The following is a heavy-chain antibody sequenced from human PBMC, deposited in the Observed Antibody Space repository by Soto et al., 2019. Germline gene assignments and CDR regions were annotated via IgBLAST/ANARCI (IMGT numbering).Heavy chain of an antibody. V-gene: IGHV3-66*01. CDR1: GFTVSSNY. D-gene: IGHD1-26*01. CDR2: IYSGGST. J-gene: IGHJ3*02. CDR3: ASPYYVKAFDI. Sequence: GGSLRLSCAASGFTVSSNYMSWVRQAPGKGLEWVSVIYSGGSTYYADSVKGRFTISRDNSKNTLYLQMNSLRAEDTAVYYCASPYYVKAFDIWGQGTMVTVSS.